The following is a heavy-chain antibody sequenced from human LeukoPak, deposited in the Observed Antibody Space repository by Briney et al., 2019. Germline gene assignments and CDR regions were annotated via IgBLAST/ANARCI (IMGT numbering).Heavy chain of an antibody. Sequence: GASVSVSFTSSVYTFTDSYIHWVRQAPGQGLEWMGWINPNSGATNYVQKFQGRVTMTRDTSIRTAYMELSGLKSDDTALYYCLRGGTFDYWGQGILVTVSS. J-gene: IGHJ4*02. CDR2: INPNSGAT. D-gene: IGHD2-15*01. CDR3: LRGGTFDY. CDR1: VYTFTDSY. V-gene: IGHV1-2*02.